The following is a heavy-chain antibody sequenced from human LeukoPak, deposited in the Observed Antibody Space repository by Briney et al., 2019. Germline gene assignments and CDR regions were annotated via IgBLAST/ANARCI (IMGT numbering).Heavy chain of an antibody. Sequence: GGSLRLSCAASGFISSSYWMSWVRQAPGKGLEWVANIKQDGSEKYYVDSVKGRFTISRDNAKNSLYLQMNSLRGEDTAVYYCARSTHYYDSSGYFYFDSWGQGTLVTVSS. V-gene: IGHV3-7*01. D-gene: IGHD3-22*01. CDR1: GFISSSYW. CDR3: ARSTHYYDSSGYFYFDS. CDR2: IKQDGSEK. J-gene: IGHJ4*02.